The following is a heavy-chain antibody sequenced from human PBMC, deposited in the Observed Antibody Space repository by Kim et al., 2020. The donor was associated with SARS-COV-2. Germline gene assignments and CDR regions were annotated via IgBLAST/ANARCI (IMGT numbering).Heavy chain of an antibody. CDR1: GGSISSYY. D-gene: IGHD2-15*01. CDR3: ARQGGGSHNGDI. Sequence: SETLSLTCTVSGGSISSYYWSWIRQPPGKGLEWIGYIYYSGSTNYNPSLKSRVTISVDTSKNQFSLKLSSVTAADTAVYYCARQGGGSHNGDIWGQGTMVTVSS. J-gene: IGHJ3*02. CDR2: IYYSGST. V-gene: IGHV4-59*08.